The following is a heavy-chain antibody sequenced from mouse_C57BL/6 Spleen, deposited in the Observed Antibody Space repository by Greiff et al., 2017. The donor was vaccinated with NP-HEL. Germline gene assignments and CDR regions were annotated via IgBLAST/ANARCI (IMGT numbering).Heavy chain of an antibody. Sequence: QVQLKQPGTELVKPGASVKLSCKASGYTFTSYWMHWVKQRPGQGLEWIGNINPSNGGTNYTEKFKSKATLTVDKSSSTAYMQLSSLTSEDSAVYYCARERGNYAMDCWGQGTSVTVSS. CDR2: INPSNGGT. CDR1: GYTFTSYW. CDR3: ARERGNYAMDC. V-gene: IGHV1-53*01. J-gene: IGHJ4*01.